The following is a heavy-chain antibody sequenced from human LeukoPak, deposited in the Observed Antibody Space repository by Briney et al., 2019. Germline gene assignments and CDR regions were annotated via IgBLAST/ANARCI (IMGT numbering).Heavy chain of an antibody. V-gene: IGHV4-34*01. J-gene: IGHJ5*02. CDR1: GGSFCGYY. CDR2: INHSGST. CDR3: ARDYEA. Sequence: SETLSLTCAVYGGSFCGYYWSWIRQPPGKGLEWIGEINHSGSTNYNPSLKSRVTISVDTSKNQFSLKLSSVTAADTAVYYCARDYEAWGQGTLVTVSS. D-gene: IGHD4-17*01.